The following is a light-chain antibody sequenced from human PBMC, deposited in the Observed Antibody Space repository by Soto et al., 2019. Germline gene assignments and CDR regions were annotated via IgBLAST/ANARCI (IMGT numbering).Light chain of an antibody. CDR2: DAS. CDR1: QSISSW. V-gene: IGKV1-5*01. J-gene: IGKJ2*01. CDR3: QQYNSYSPYT. Sequence: DIQMTQSPSTLSASVGDRVTITCRASQSISSWLAWYQQKPGKAPKLLIYDASSLESGVPSRFSSGGSGTAFTLTINSLQPDDFATYYCQQYNSYSPYTFGQGTKLEIK.